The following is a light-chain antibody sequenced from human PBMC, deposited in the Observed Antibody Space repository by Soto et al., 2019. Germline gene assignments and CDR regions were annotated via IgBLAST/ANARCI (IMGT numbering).Light chain of an antibody. Sequence: EIVLTQSPGTPSLSPGERATLSCRASQSVSSSYLAWYQQKPGQAPRLLIYGASSRATGIPDRFSGSGSGTDFTLTISRLEPEDFAVYYCQHYGSSPRTFGQGTKLEIK. CDR1: QSVSSSY. J-gene: IGKJ2*01. CDR2: GAS. V-gene: IGKV3-20*01. CDR3: QHYGSSPRT.